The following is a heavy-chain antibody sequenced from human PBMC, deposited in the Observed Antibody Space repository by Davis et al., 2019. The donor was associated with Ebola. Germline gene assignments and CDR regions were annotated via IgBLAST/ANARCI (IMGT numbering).Heavy chain of an antibody. Sequence: SETLSLTCTVSGGSISSSSYYWGWICQPPGKGLAWIGSIYYSGSTYYNPSLKSRVTISVDTSKNQFSLKLSSVAAADTAVYYCASLYYDFWSGGYYYYGMDVWGQGTTVTVSS. CDR1: GGSISSSSYY. J-gene: IGHJ6*02. CDR3: ASLYYDFWSGGYYYYGMDV. CDR2: IYYSGST. V-gene: IGHV4-39*01. D-gene: IGHD3-3*01.